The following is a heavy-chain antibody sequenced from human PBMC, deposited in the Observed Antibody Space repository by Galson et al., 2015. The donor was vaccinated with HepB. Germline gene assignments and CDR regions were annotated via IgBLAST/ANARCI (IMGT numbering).Heavy chain of an antibody. CDR3: TLGFIAAAGTGDFDY. V-gene: IGHV3-15*07. CDR1: GFTFSNAW. J-gene: IGHJ4*02. D-gene: IGHD6-13*01. CDR2: IKSKTDGGTT. Sequence: SLRLSCAASGFTFSNAWMNWVRQAPGKGLEWVGRIKSKTDGGTTDYAAPVKGRFTISRDDSKNTLYLQMNSLKTEDTAVYYCTLGFIAAAGTGDFDYWGQGTLVTVSS.